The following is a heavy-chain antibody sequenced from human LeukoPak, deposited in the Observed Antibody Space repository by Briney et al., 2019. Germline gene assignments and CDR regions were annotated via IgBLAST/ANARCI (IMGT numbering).Heavy chain of an antibody. V-gene: IGHV3-23*01. J-gene: IGHJ4*02. D-gene: IGHD3-22*01. CDR2: ISVSGENT. CDR1: GFTFSSYA. CDR3: AKGTYDSRGHFDY. Sequence: GGSLRLSCAASGFTFSSYAMTWVRQAPGKGLQWVSTISVSGENTYYADSVKGRFTISRDNSKNTLYLQMNSLRAEDTAAYYCAKGTYDSRGHFDYWGQGTLVTVPS.